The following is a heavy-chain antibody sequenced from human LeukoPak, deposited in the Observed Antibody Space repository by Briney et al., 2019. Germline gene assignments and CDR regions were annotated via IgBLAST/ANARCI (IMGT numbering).Heavy chain of an antibody. CDR1: GYTFTDYS. Sequence: ALVKVSCKASGYTFTDYSLHWVRQAPGQGLEWMGWINAKSGGTKYAQKFQGRVTMTRDTSITTAYMELSGLRSDDTAVYFCARDSPYGSHFDYWGQGTLVTVSS. CDR3: ARDSPYGSHFDY. J-gene: IGHJ4*02. V-gene: IGHV1-2*02. CDR2: INAKSGGT. D-gene: IGHD3-10*01.